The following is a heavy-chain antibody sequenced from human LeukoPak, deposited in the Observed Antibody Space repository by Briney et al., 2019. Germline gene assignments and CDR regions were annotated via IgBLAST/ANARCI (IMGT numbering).Heavy chain of an antibody. J-gene: IGHJ4*02. CDR1: GYTFTSYG. CDR2: ISAYNGNT. CDR3: ARDGPLWFGELDFDY. V-gene: IGHV1-18*01. D-gene: IGHD3-10*01. Sequence: ASVKVSCKASGYTFTSYGISWVRQAPGQGLEWMGWISAYNGNTNYAQKLQGRVTMTTDTSTSTAYMELRSLRSDDTAVYYCARDGPLWFGELDFDYWGQGTLVTVSS.